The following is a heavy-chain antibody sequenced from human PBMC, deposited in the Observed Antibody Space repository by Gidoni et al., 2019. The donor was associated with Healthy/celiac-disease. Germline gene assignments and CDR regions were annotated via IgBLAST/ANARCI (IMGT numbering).Heavy chain of an antibody. J-gene: IGHJ6*02. Sequence: ASVKVSCKASGYTFTSYYMHWVRQAPGQGLEWMGIINPSGGSTSYAQKFQGRVTMTRDTSTSTVYMELSSLRSEDTAVYYCARALRFLEWANYYYYGMDVWGQGTTVTVSS. D-gene: IGHD3-3*01. CDR2: INPSGGST. CDR3: ARALRFLEWANYYYYGMDV. V-gene: IGHV1-46*03. CDR1: GYTFTSYY.